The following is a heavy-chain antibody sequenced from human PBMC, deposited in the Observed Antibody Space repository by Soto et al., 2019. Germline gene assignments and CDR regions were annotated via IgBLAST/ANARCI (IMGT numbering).Heavy chain of an antibody. CDR3: ARGYSYTSGPDY. V-gene: IGHV3-33*01. J-gene: IGHJ4*02. D-gene: IGHD6-19*01. Sequence: GGSLRLSCAASGFTFSSYGMHWVRQAPGKGLEWVAIIWYDGSNKYYVDSVKGRFTISRDNSKNTLYLQMNSPRAEDTAVYYCARGYSYTSGPDYWGQGTLVTVSS. CDR2: IWYDGSNK. CDR1: GFTFSSYG.